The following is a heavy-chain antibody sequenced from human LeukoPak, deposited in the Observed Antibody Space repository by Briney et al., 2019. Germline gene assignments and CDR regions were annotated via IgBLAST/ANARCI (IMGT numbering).Heavy chain of an antibody. Sequence: GRSLRLSCAASGFTFSSYAMHWVRQAPGKGLEWVAVISYDGSNKYYADSMKGRFTISRDNSKNTLYLQMNSLRAEDTAVYYCARDLEQIVPGGGGDYWGQGTLVTVSS. D-gene: IGHD2-2*01. J-gene: IGHJ4*02. CDR1: GFTFSSYA. CDR3: ARDLEQIVPGGGGDY. CDR2: ISYDGSNK. V-gene: IGHV3-30*04.